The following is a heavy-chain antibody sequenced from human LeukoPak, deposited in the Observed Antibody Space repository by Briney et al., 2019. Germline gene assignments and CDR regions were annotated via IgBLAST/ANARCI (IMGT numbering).Heavy chain of an antibody. CDR3: ARDLRYYYDSSGYYYFDP. V-gene: IGHV1-69*05. Sequence: SVKVSCKASGGTFSSYAISWVRQAPGQGLEWMGRFIPIFGTANYAQKFQGRVTITTDESTSTAYMELSSLRSEDTAVYYCARDLRYYYDSSGYYYFDPWGQGTLVTVSS. CDR2: FIPIFGTA. D-gene: IGHD3-22*01. J-gene: IGHJ5*02. CDR1: GGTFSSYA.